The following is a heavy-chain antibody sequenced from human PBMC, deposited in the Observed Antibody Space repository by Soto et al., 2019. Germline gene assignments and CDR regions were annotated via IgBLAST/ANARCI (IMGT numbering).Heavy chain of an antibody. D-gene: IGHD2-15*01. CDR2: INAGNGNT. CDR3: AKGFEVAGFYFDS. J-gene: IGHJ4*02. CDR1: GYTFTSYA. Sequence: ASVKVSCKASGYTFTSYAMHWVRQAPGQRLEWMGWINAGNGNTKYSQKFQGRVTITRDTSASTAYMELSSLRSEDTGMYFCAKGFEVAGFYFDSWGQGTLVTVSS. V-gene: IGHV1-3*01.